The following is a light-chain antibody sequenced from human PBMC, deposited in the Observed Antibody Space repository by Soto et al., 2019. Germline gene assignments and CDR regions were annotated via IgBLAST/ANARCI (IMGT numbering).Light chain of an antibody. CDR2: DAS. J-gene: IGKJ3*01. Sequence: DIQMTQSPSTLSASVGDRVTITCRASQGISTWLAWYQQRPGEAPKVLIYDASSLESGVPSRFSGSGSETEFTLTISNLQPDDFATYYCQHYNSYPFTFGPGTKVDIK. CDR3: QHYNSYPFT. V-gene: IGKV1-5*01. CDR1: QGISTW.